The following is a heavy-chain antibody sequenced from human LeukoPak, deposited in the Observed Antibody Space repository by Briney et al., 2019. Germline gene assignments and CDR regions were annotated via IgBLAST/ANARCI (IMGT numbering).Heavy chain of an antibody. D-gene: IGHD4-23*01. CDR1: GGSFSGYY. CDR2: INHSGST. CDR3: ARGGAMTTLEEGIDY. Sequence: SETLSLTCAVYGGSFSGYYWSWIRQPPGKGLEWIGEINHSGSTNCNPSLKSRVTISVDTSKNQFSLKLSSVTAADTAVYYCARGGAMTTLEEGIDYWGQGTLVTVSS. J-gene: IGHJ4*02. V-gene: IGHV4-34*01.